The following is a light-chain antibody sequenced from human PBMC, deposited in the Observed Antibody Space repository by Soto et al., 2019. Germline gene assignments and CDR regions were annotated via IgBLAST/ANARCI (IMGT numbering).Light chain of an antibody. J-gene: IGKJ2*02. V-gene: IGKV3-20*01. CDR2: GAS. Sequence: ETVLTQSPSTLSLSPGERATLSCRASQTFSSGYLAWYQQKPGQAPRLLIYGASRRATGIADRFSGSGSGTEYSLTIIRLEPEDSAVYYCQEYGSSRPWTFGLGTKLEIK. CDR1: QTFSSGY. CDR3: QEYGSSRPWT.